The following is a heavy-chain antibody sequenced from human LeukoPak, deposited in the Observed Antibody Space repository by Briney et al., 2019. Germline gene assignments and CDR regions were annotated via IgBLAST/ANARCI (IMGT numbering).Heavy chain of an antibody. Sequence: PSETLSLTCTVSGGSISSYYWSWIRQPPGKGLEWIGYIYYSGSTNYNPSLKSRVTISVDTSKNQFSLKLSSVTAADTAVYYCARSKWGRGVPRDWFDPWGQGTLVTVSS. J-gene: IGHJ5*02. CDR2: IYYSGST. V-gene: IGHV4-59*01. D-gene: IGHD3-10*01. CDR3: ARSKWGRGVPRDWFDP. CDR1: GGSISSYY.